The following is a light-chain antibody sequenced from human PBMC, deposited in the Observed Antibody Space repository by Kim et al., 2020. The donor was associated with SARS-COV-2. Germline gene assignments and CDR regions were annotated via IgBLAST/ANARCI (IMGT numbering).Light chain of an antibody. J-gene: IGLJ3*02. Sequence: GQSITISCTGTSSDVGGYNYVSWYQQHPGKAPKLMIYEVSNRPSGVSNRFSGSKSGNTASLTISGLQAEDETDYYCSSYTSSSTLVFGGGTQLTVL. CDR3: SSYTSSSTLV. CDR2: EVS. CDR1: SSDVGGYNY. V-gene: IGLV2-14*01.